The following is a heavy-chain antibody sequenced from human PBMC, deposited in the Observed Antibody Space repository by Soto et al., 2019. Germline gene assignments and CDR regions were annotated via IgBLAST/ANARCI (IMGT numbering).Heavy chain of an antibody. CDR3: ARQRPTDGRWEFANYYGMDV. J-gene: IGHJ6*02. V-gene: IGHV4-61*01. Sequence: SETLSLTCTVSGGSVRTGNDYWSWIRQSPGKGLEWIGYVYYAGSTNYNPSLKSRLTISVDTPNNQFSLKLSSVTAADTAVYYCARQRPTDGRWEFANYYGMDVWGQGTPVTVSS. CDR1: GGSVRTGNDY. CDR2: VYYAGST. D-gene: IGHD1-26*01.